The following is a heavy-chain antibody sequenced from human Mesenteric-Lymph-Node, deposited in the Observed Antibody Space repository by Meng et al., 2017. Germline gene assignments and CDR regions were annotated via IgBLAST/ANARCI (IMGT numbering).Heavy chain of an antibody. CDR2: ISVSGTTT. D-gene: IGHD6-19*01. CDR1: GFTFSDYY. CDR3: ARGLTPSGWTDLFAY. Sequence: GGSLRLSCAASGFTFSDYYMSWIRQAPGKGLEWVSYISVSGTTTHYADSVKGRFTISRDNAKNSLYLQMKSLRADDTAVYYCARGLTPSGWTDLFAYWGQGTLVNVSS. V-gene: IGHV3-11*01. J-gene: IGHJ4*02.